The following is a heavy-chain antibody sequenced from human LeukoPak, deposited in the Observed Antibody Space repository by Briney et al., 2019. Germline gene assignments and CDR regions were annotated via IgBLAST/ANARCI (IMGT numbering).Heavy chain of an antibody. Sequence: PGGSLRLSCAASGFTFSTYAMHWVRQAPGKGLEWVAVISYDGSNKYYADSVKGRFTISRDNSKNTLYLQMNSLRAEDTAVYYCAREPRGYSYVYGFDYWGREPLVTVS. CDR3: AREPRGYSYVYGFDY. CDR1: GFTFSTYA. CDR2: ISYDGSNK. V-gene: IGHV3-30*04. J-gene: IGHJ4*02. D-gene: IGHD5-18*01.